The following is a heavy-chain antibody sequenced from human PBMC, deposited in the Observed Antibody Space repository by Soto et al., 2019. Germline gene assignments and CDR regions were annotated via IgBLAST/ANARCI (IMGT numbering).Heavy chain of an antibody. CDR1: GGSFSGYY. V-gene: IGHV4-34*01. J-gene: IGHJ5*02. D-gene: IGHD2-15*01. CDR3: ARADIVVVVAATGGWFDP. Sequence: GPGPSKSSETLSLTCAVYGGSFSGYYWSWIRQPPGKGLEWIGEINHSGSTNYNPSLKSRVTISVDTSKNQFSLKLSSVTAADTAVYYCARADIVVVVAATGGWFDPWGQGTLVT. CDR2: INHSGST.